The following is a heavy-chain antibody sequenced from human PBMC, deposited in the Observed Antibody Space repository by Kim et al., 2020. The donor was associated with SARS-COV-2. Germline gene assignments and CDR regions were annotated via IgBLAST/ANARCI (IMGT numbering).Heavy chain of an antibody. CDR2: ISHGGTST. D-gene: IGHD5-12*01. Sequence: GGSLRLSCAASGFTFSNFVMNWVRQAPGKGLEWVSTISHGGTSTYYADSVKGRFTISRDNSKNMLYLQVNSLRAEDTAVYYCAKRATELAFDFWGQGTMVTVSS. J-gene: IGHJ3*01. CDR1: GFTFSNFV. V-gene: IGHV3-23*01. CDR3: AKRATELAFDF.